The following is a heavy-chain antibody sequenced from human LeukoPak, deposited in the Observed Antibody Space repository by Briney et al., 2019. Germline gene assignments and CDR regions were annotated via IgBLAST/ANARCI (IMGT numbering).Heavy chain of an antibody. J-gene: IGHJ5*02. CDR3: ARVWKYYYDSSGYDT. CDR1: GGSISSGSYY. D-gene: IGHD3-22*01. V-gene: IGHV4-61*02. Sequence: PSETLSLTCTVSGGSISSGSYYWSWIRQPAGKGLEWIGRMYTSGSTNYNPSLKSRVTISVDTSKNQFSLKLSSVTAADTAVYYCARVWKYYYDSSGYDTWGQGTLVTVSS. CDR2: MYTSGST.